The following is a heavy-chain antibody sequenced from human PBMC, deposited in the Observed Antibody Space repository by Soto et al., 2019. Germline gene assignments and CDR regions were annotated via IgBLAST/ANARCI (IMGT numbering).Heavy chain of an antibody. CDR2: IIPIFGTA. V-gene: IGHV1-69*13. CDR3: AREGPNFDYVWGSSPDAFDI. CDR1: GGTFSSYA. D-gene: IGHD3-16*01. Sequence: SVKVSCKASGGTFSSYAISWVRQAPGQGLEWMGGIIPIFGTANYAQKFQGRVTITADESTSTAYMELSSLRSEDTAVYYCAREGPNFDYVWGSSPDAFDIWGQGTMVTVSS. J-gene: IGHJ3*02.